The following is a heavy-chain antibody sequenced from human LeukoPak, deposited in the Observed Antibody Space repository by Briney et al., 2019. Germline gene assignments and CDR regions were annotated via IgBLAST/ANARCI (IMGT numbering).Heavy chain of an antibody. V-gene: IGHV7-4-1*02. D-gene: IGHD3-16*02. J-gene: IGHJ4*02. CDR1: GYTFTSYA. CDR2: INTNTGNP. CDR3: ARDLADDYVWGTYRSHPPGY. Sequence: ASVKVSCKASGYTFTSYAMNWVRQAPGQGLEWMGWINTNTGNPTCAQDFTGRFVFSLDTSVTTAYLQISSLKAEDTAVYHCARDLADDYVWGTYRSHPPGYWGQGTLVTVSS.